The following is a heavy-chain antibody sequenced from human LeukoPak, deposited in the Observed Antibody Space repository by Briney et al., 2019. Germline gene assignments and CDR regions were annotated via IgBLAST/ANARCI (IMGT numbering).Heavy chain of an antibody. Sequence: GGSLRLSCAASGFTFSSYAMSWVRQAPGKGLEWISGISGSGGSTYYADSVKGRFTISRDNSKNTLYLQMNSLRAEDTAVYYCASPGIAAAGGFDPWGQGTLVTVSS. J-gene: IGHJ5*02. D-gene: IGHD6-13*01. V-gene: IGHV3-23*01. CDR3: ASPGIAAAGGFDP. CDR2: ISGSGGST. CDR1: GFTFSSYA.